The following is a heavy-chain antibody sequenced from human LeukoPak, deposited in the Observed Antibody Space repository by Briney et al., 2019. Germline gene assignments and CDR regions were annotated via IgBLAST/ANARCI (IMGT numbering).Heavy chain of an antibody. V-gene: IGHV3-30-3*01. Sequence: GGSLRLSCAAAGGTFSSYAMHWGRQAPGTGREGVAVISYDGSNKYYAYSVNGRFTISRDNSNNRLYLQMNSLRAEDTAVYYCARGGYSYGSVKAFDYWGQGTLVTVSS. D-gene: IGHD5-18*01. CDR1: GGTFSSYA. CDR2: ISYDGSNK. CDR3: ARGGYSYGSVKAFDY. J-gene: IGHJ4*02.